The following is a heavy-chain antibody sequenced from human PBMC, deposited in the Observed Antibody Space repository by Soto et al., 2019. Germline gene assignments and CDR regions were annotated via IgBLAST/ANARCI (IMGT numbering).Heavy chain of an antibody. J-gene: IGHJ4*02. Sequence: PGESLKISCKTSEYTFTTYWIAWVRQVPGKGLEWMGIVYPGDSETRYNPSFQGQVTISADKSVSTAYLQWSRLKASDTAMYYCARSREGGYGGYDAPLDYWGQGTPVTVSS. V-gene: IGHV5-51*01. CDR3: ARSREGGYGGYDAPLDY. D-gene: IGHD5-12*01. CDR2: VYPGDSET. CDR1: EYTFTTYW.